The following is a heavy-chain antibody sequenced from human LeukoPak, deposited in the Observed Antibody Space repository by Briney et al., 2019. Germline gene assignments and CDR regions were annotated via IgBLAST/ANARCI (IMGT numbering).Heavy chain of an antibody. J-gene: IGHJ5*02. CDR1: GFTFSSYW. D-gene: IGHD6-19*01. Sequence: PGGSLRLSCAASGFTFSSYWMSWVRQAPGKGPEWVANIKQDGSEKYYVDSVKGRFTISRDNAKNSLYLQMNSLRAEDTAVYYCARDFRYLYSSGWYPTLNPWGQGTLVTVSS. CDR2: IKQDGSEK. CDR3: ARDFRYLYSSGWYPTLNP. V-gene: IGHV3-7*01.